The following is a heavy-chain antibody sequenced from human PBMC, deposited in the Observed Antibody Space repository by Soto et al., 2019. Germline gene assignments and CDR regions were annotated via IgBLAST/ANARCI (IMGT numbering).Heavy chain of an antibody. Sequence: QVQLVESGGGVVQPGRSLRLSCAASGFPFTAYGMHWVREGPDKGLEWVALISHDGSNKFYADSVKGRFTISRDNSKNTLCLQLNSLTPEDTALYYCVGGQYYFDYRGQGTLVVVSS. CDR1: GFPFTAYG. D-gene: IGHD3-10*01. CDR3: VGGQYYFDY. J-gene: IGHJ4*02. V-gene: IGHV3-30*03. CDR2: ISHDGSNK.